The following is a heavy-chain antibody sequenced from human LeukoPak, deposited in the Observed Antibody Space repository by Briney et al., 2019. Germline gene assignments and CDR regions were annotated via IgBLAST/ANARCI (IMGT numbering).Heavy chain of an antibody. V-gene: IGHV3-23*01. Sequence: GRSLRLSCAASGFTFSSYGMHWVRQAPGKGLEWVSAISGSGGSTYYADSVKGRFTISRDNSKNTLYLQMNSLRAEDTAVYYCAKGVTMIVVVFDYWGQGTLVTVSS. D-gene: IGHD3-22*01. J-gene: IGHJ4*02. CDR2: ISGSGGST. CDR1: GFTFSSYG. CDR3: AKGVTMIVVVFDY.